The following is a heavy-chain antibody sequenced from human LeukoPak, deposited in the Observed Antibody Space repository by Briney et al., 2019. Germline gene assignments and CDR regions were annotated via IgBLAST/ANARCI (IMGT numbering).Heavy chain of an antibody. CDR2: INPNSGGT. V-gene: IGHV1-2*04. D-gene: IGHD6-13*01. CDR3: ARGGAAAPRV. J-gene: IGHJ4*02. CDR1: GYTFTGYY. Sequence: EASVKASCTASGYTFTGYYMHWVRQAPGQGLEWMGWINPNSGGTNYAQKFQGWVTMTRDTSTSTAYMELSKLRSDDTAVYYCARGGAAAPRVWGQGTLVTVSS.